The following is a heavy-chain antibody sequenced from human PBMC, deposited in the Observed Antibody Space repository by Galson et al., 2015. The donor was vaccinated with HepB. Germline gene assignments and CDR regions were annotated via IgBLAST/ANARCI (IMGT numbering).Heavy chain of an antibody. CDR3: TRGAASKLN. CDR2: IKQDESEI. J-gene: IGHJ4*02. V-gene: IGHV3-7*01. D-gene: IGHD4-23*01. CDR1: GFTFSNYW. Sequence: SLRLSCAASGFTFSNYWMSWVRQAPGKGLEWVANIKQDESEIYYVDSVKDRFTISRDNAKNSLYLQMNNLRAEDTAVYYCTRGAASKLNWGQGTLVTVSS.